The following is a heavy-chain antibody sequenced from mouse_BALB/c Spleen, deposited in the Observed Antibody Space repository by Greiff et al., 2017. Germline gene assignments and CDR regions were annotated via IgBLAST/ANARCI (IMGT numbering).Heavy chain of an antibody. CDR3: TREGNQAMDY. V-gene: IGHV5-6-4*01. J-gene: IGHJ4*01. Sequence: EVQVVESGGGLVKPGGSLKLSCAASGFTFSSYTMSWVRQTPEKRLEWVATISSGGSYTYYPDSVKGRFTISRDNAKNTLYLQMSSLKSEDTAMYYCTREGNQAMDYWGQGTSVTVSS. CDR1: GFTFSSYT. CDR2: ISSGGSYT.